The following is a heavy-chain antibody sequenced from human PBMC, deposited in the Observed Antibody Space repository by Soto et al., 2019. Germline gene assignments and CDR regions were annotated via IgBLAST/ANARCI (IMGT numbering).Heavy chain of an antibody. D-gene: IGHD3-22*01. J-gene: IGHJ6*04. CDR2: IVGFSGNT. CDR3: AADNSGYLDSAFEI. CDR1: GFSFSRSA. V-gene: IGHV1-58*01. Sequence: ASVKVSCKASGFSFSRSAVHWVRQARGQGLEWIGWIVGFSGNTNYAQRVHQRLSFTRDLSTSTVYMELYTLTSDDTAIYFCAADNSGYLDSAFEIWGKGTAVTVCS.